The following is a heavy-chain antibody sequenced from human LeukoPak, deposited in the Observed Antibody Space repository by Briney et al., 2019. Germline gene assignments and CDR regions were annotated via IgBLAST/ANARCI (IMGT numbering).Heavy chain of an antibody. J-gene: IGHJ6*03. Sequence: PSETLSLTCTVSGGSISTSSYYWGWIRQPPGKGLEWIGSIYYSGSTYYNPSLKSRVTISVDTSKNQFSLKLSSVTAADTAVYYCARDGYPNRYYYYYMDVWGKGTTVTVSS. D-gene: IGHD5-18*01. CDR3: ARDGYPNRYYYYYMDV. CDR2: IYYSGST. CDR1: GGSISTSSYY. V-gene: IGHV4-39*07.